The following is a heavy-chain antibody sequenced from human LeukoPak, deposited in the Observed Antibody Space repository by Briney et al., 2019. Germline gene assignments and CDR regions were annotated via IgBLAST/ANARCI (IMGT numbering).Heavy chain of an antibody. CDR1: GFTFSTYA. CDR3: ARTTTPHDYGSGSYALGY. D-gene: IGHD3-10*01. CDR2: ISYDGSNK. Sequence: SGGSLRLSCAASGFTFSTYAMHWVRQGPGKGLEWVAVISYDGSNKYYADSVKGRFTISRDNSKNTLYLQMSSLSAEDTAVYYCARTTTPHDYGSGSYALGYWGQGTLVTVPS. V-gene: IGHV3-30-3*01. J-gene: IGHJ4*02.